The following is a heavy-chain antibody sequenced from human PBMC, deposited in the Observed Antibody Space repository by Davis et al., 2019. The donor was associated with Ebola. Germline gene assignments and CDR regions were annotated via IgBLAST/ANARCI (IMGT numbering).Heavy chain of an antibody. D-gene: IGHD3-10*01. CDR3: SRQLNYYDASDI. CDR2: IKEDGSEK. J-gene: IGHJ3*02. Sequence: PGGSLRLSCAASGFTFRSYWMSWVRQAPGKGLEWVAKIKEDGSEKLEVDSVKGRFTISRDNAKNSLFLQMDSLRAEDTALYYCSRQLNYYDASDIWGQGTMVIVSS. V-gene: IGHV3-7*01. CDR1: GFTFRSYW.